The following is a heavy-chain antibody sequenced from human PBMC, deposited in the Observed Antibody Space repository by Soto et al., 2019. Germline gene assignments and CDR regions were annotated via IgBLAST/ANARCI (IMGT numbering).Heavy chain of an antibody. J-gene: IGHJ4*02. D-gene: IGHD3-3*01. CDR3: ASARRFLEGLDQ. CDR2: IWYDGSKK. Sequence: QVQVVESGGGVVQPGRSLRLSCEASGFTFTSYGMHWVRQAPGTGLEWVAVIWYDGSKKYYADSVKGRFSISRANSKHTVVLQMNSLRAEDTAVYYCASARRFLEGLDQGGQGTLVTVSS. CDR1: GFTFTSYG. V-gene: IGHV3-33*01.